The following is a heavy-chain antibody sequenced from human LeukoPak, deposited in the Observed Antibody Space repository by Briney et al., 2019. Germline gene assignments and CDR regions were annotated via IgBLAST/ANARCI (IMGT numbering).Heavy chain of an antibody. D-gene: IGHD5-18*01. CDR2: IYYSGST. Sequence: SETLSLTCAVYGGSFSGYYWSWIRQPPGKGLEWIGYIYYSGSTYYNPSLKSRDTISVDTSKNQFSLKLSSVTAADTAVYYCARSKYSYGYRFDPWGQGTLVTVSS. J-gene: IGHJ5*02. CDR1: GGSFSGYY. V-gene: IGHV4-34*09. CDR3: ARSKYSYGYRFDP.